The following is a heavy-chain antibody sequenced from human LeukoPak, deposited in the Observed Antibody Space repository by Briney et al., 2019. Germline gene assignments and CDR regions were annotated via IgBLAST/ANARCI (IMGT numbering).Heavy chain of an antibody. CDR2: ITSSSNTI. D-gene: IGHD3-10*01. V-gene: IGHV3-48*01. Sequence: GGSLRLSCAASGFTFNKYNMKWVRQAPGKGLEWVSYITSSSNTIYYADSVKGRFTISRDNAKNSLYLQMNSLRAEDTAVYYCARDVFPFLWFGEETPKGDDAFDIWGQGTMVTVSS. CDR3: ARDVFPFLWFGEETPKGDDAFDI. CDR1: GFTFNKYN. J-gene: IGHJ3*02.